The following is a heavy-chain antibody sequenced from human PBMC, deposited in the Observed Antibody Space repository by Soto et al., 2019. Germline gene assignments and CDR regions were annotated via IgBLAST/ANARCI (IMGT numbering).Heavy chain of an antibody. CDR1: GYTFTSYD. CDR2: MNPNSNNT. D-gene: IGHD3-16*01. Sequence: QVQLVQSGAEVKKPGASVKVSCKASGYTFTSYDINWVRQATGQGLEWMGWMNPNSNNTGYAQKFQGRLTMTRNTAKGTPYTVLSSLRSEDTALYCWARERGGGYFDYWGQGTLVTVSS. CDR3: ARERGGGYFDY. V-gene: IGHV1-8*01. J-gene: IGHJ4*02.